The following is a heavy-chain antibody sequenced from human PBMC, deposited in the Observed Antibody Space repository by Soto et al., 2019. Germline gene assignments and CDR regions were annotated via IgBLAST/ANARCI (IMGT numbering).Heavy chain of an antibody. D-gene: IGHD5-18*01. CDR1: VGTFSSYA. Sequence: QVQLVQSGAEVKKPGSSVKVSCKASVGTFSSYAISWVRQAPGQGLEWMGGIIPIFGTANYAQKFQGRVTITADESTSTAYMELSSLRSEDTAVYYCASFRVGQLCPRYSLYCYGMDVWGQGTTVTVSS. V-gene: IGHV1-69*12. J-gene: IGHJ6*02. CDR2: IIPIFGTA. CDR3: ASFRVGQLCPRYSLYCYGMDV.